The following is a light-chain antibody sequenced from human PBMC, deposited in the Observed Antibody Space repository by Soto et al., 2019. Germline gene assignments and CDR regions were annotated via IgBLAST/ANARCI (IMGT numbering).Light chain of an antibody. CDR3: LQDYNYPRM. Sequence: AVQMTQSPSSLSASVGDRVTITCRASQGIRNELGWYQQKPGKAPNLLIYAASSLQSGVPSRFSGSGSGTDFTLTISSLQPEYFGTYYCLQDYNYPRMFGQGTKVEIK. CDR1: QGIRNE. CDR2: AAS. V-gene: IGKV1-6*01. J-gene: IGKJ1*01.